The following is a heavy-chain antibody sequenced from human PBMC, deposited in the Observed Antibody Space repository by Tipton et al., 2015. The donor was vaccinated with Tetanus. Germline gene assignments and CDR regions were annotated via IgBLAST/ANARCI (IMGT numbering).Heavy chain of an antibody. D-gene: IGHD1-26*01. CDR2: FSVAASTA. V-gene: IGHV3-23*01. CDR1: GFMFSNYA. J-gene: IGHJ3*02. Sequence: SLRLSCAASGFMFSNYAMTWVRQAPGKGLEWVSTFSVAASTAYYTDSVKGRFSTSRDIFKNTLFLQMNSLRADDTAVYYCAKGSGGSKRDALDIWGQGTLVTVSS. CDR3: AKGSGGSKRDALDI.